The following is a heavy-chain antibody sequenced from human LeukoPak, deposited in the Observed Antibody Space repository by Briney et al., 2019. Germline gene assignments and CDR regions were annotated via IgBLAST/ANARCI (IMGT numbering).Heavy chain of an antibody. CDR2: TVGSRPDT. CDR3: AKGVVVAPDVTPFDY. J-gene: IGHJ4*02. Sequence: GSLRLSCAASGFTFSNFAMSWVRQTPGKGLEWVTATVGSRPDTYHADSVKGRFTISRDNSKNTLYLQMNSLRAEDTAVYYCAKGVVVAPDVTPFDYWGQGTLVTVSS. D-gene: IGHD2-2*01. V-gene: IGHV3-23*01. CDR1: GFTFSNFA.